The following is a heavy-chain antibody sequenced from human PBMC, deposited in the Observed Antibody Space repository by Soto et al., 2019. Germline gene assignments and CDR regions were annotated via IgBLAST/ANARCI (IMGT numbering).Heavy chain of an antibody. CDR2: IYYSGST. CDR3: ARRYAREFTY. D-gene: IGHD5-12*01. Sequence: PSETLSLTCTVSGGSISSYYWSWIRQPPGKGLEWIGYIYYSGSTNYNPSLKSRVTISVDTSKNQFSLKLSSVTAADTAVYYGARRYAREFTYGGKGTRVTVP. V-gene: IGHV4-59*08. CDR1: GGSISSYY. J-gene: IGHJ4*02.